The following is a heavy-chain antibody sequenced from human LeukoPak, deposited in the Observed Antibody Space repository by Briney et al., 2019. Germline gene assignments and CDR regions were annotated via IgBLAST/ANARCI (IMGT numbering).Heavy chain of an antibody. CDR2: IIPILGIA. Sequence: ASVKVSCKPSEGTFSSYAISWVRQAPGQGLEWMGRIIPILGIANYAQKFQGRVTITADKSTSTTYMELSSLRSEETAVYYCARRWLQSGGYYGMDVWGQGTTVTVSS. J-gene: IGHJ6*02. CDR1: EGTFSSYA. V-gene: IGHV1-69*04. CDR3: ARRWLQSGGYYGMDV. D-gene: IGHD5-24*01.